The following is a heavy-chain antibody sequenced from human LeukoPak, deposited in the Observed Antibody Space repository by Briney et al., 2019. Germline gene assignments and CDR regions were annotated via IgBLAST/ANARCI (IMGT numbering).Heavy chain of an antibody. J-gene: IGHJ4*02. V-gene: IGHV3-23*01. D-gene: IGHD6-13*01. CDR3: ARGGSSWLYYFDY. CDR2: ISGSGGST. CDR1: GFTFSSYG. Sequence: GGSLRLSCAASGFTFSSYGMSWVRQAPGKGLEWVSAISGSGGSTYYADSVKGRFTISRDNAKNSLYLQMNSLRAEDTAVYYCARGGSSWLYYFDYWGQGTLVTVSS.